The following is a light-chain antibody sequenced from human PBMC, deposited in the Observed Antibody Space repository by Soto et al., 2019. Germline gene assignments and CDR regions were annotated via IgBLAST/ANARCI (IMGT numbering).Light chain of an antibody. CDR1: QSVSSN. CDR2: GAS. J-gene: IGKJ1*01. CDR3: QQYNGYSRT. Sequence: EIVMTQSPATLSVSPGERATLSCRASQSVSSNLAWYQQKPGQAPRLLIYGASTRATGIPARFSGSGSGTEFTLTISSMQPDDFATFYCQQYNGYSRTFGQGTKVEI. V-gene: IGKV3-15*01.